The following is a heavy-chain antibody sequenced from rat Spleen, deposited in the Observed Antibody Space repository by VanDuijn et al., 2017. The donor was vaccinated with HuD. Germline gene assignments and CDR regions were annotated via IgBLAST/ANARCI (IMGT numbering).Heavy chain of an antibody. CDR1: GFTFTDYN. CDR2: INYDGSST. D-gene: IGHD1-2*01. CDR3: AKDMSRTIAARSYWYFDF. V-gene: IGHV5-7*01. Sequence: EVQLVESGGGLVQPGRSLKLSCAASGFTFTDYNMAWVRQAPKKGLEWVATINYDGSSTYYRDSVKGRFTISRDNAKSSLYLQMDSLRSEDTATYYCAKDMSRTIAARSYWYFDFWGPGTMVTVSS. J-gene: IGHJ1*01.